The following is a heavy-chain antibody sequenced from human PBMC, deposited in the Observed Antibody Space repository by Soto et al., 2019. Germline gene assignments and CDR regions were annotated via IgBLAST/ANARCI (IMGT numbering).Heavy chain of an antibody. D-gene: IGHD4-17*01. CDR1: GYTFSGYA. CDR2: ISAYNGNT. J-gene: IGHJ4*02. V-gene: IGHV1-18*01. CDR3: ARPSSDNGDYGWSLGY. Sequence: QVQLVQSAAEVKKPGASVKVSCTTSGYTFSGYAMSWVRPAPGQGLELMGWISAYNGNTGYAQKFQGRLTLTTDTSSATAHMELRGLTSDDTALYYCARPSSDNGDYGWSLGYWGQGTLVTVSS.